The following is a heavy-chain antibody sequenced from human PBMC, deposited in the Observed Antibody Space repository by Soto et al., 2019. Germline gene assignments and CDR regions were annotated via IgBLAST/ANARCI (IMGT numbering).Heavy chain of an antibody. D-gene: IGHD6-13*01. CDR2: IIPIFGTA. CDR3: ARWQQLATYYFDY. Sequence: ASVKVSCKASGGTFSSYAISWVRQAPGQGLEWMGGIIPIFGTANYAQKFQGRVTITADESTCTAYMELSSLRSEDTAVYYCARWQQLATYYFDYWGQGTLVTVSS. J-gene: IGHJ4*02. V-gene: IGHV1-69*13. CDR1: GGTFSSYA.